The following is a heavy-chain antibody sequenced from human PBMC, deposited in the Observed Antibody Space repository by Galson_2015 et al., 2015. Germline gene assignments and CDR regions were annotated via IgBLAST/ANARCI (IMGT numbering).Heavy chain of an antibody. V-gene: IGHV3-21*01. D-gene: IGHD6-13*01. CDR3: ARDNAIAAACTSNYYYYGMDV. Sequence: SLRLSCAASGFTFCSYAMSWVRQAPGKGLEWVSSISSSSSYIYYADSVKGRFTISRDNAKNSLYLQMNSLRAEDTAVYYCARDNAIAAACTSNYYYYGMDVGGQGTTITVSS. CDR2: ISSSSSYI. J-gene: IGHJ6*02. CDR1: GFTFCSYA.